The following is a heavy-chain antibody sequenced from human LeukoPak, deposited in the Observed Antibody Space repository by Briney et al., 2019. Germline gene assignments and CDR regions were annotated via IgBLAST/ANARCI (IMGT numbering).Heavy chain of an antibody. CDR3: AREGWGGAKAGLDY. D-gene: IGHD6-19*01. Sequence: GGSLRLSCAASGCTFSSYAMFWVRQDPGKGMEWVASIPFDGRFQYYGDSVKGRFTISRDNSKNTLYLQMNSLRSEDTAVYYCAREGWGGAKAGLDYWGQGTPVTVSS. CDR1: GCTFSSYA. J-gene: IGHJ4*02. V-gene: IGHV3-30*04. CDR2: IPFDGRFQ.